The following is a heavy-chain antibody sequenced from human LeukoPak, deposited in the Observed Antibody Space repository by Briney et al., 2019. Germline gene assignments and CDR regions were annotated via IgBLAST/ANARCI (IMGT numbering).Heavy chain of an antibody. CDR3: ARDGLRFLEWLLDY. J-gene: IGHJ4*02. Sequence: TGGSLRLPCGASGFIFRHYGMQWVRQAPGKGRVGVAFIRYDGSNKYYADSVKGRFTISRDNSKNTLYLQMNSLKAEDTAVYYCARDGLRFLEWLLDYCGQGTLVTVSS. D-gene: IGHD3-3*01. CDR1: GFIFRHYG. CDR2: IRYDGSNK. V-gene: IGHV3-30*02.